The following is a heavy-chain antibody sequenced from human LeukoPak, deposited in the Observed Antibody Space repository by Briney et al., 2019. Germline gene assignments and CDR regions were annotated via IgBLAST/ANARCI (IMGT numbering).Heavy chain of an antibody. CDR3: ARDAPAPGYPYYAFGI. V-gene: IGHV3-66*01. J-gene: IGHJ3*02. Sequence: GGSLRLSCAASGLIVSSNYMYWIRQAPGKGLEWVSVIYSGGTTHYADSVKGRFIISRDNSKNTLFLQMNSLRAEDTALYYCARDAPAPGYPYYAFGIWGQGTMVTVSS. CDR2: IYSGGTT. CDR1: GLIVSSNY. D-gene: IGHD6-13*01.